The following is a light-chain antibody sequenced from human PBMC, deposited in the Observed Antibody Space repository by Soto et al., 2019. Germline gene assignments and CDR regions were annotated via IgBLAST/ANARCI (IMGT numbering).Light chain of an antibody. CDR2: GAS. CDR3: QQYNNWYT. CDR1: QSVNTK. Sequence: ETVMTQSPATLSVSPGERATLSCRASQSVNTKLAWYQHKVGQAPRLLIYGASTRATGNPTRFSGSGSGTDFTLTISSVQCEDFQIYFCQQYNNWYTFGQGTKLEI. V-gene: IGKV3-15*01. J-gene: IGKJ2*01.